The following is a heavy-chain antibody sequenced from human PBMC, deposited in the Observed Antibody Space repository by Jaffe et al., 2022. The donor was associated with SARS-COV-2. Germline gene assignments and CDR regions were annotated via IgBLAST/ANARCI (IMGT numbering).Heavy chain of an antibody. CDR3: ARQLAVAGPISYNWFDP. V-gene: IGHV3-48*03. Sequence: EVQLVESGGGLVQPGGSLRLSCAASGFTFSSYEMNWVRQAPGKGLEWVSYISSSGSTIYYADSVKGRFTISRDNAKNSLYLQMNSLRAEDTAVYYCARQLAVAGPISYNWFDPWGQGTLVTVSS. CDR2: ISSSGSTI. CDR1: GFTFSSYE. D-gene: IGHD6-19*01. J-gene: IGHJ5*02.